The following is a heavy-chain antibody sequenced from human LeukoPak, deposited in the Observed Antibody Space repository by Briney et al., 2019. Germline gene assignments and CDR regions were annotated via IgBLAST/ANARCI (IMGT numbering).Heavy chain of an antibody. D-gene: IGHD4-17*01. V-gene: IGHV4-59*08. J-gene: IGHJ1*01. CDR1: GGSITHYY. CDR2: SYYSGST. Sequence: SETLSLTCTVSGGSITHYYWTWIRQPPGKTLEWIGYSYYSGSTKYNPSLKSRVTISVDTSKNQFSLKLSSVTAADTAVYYCARSHDYGDHRNWGQGTLVTVSS. CDR3: ARSHDYGDHRN.